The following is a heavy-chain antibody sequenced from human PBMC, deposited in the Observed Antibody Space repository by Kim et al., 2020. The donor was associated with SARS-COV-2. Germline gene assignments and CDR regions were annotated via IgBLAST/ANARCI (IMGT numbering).Heavy chain of an antibody. V-gene: IGHV1-69*13. CDR2: IIPIFGTA. D-gene: IGHD6-13*01. J-gene: IGHJ6*02. Sequence: SVKVSCKASGGTFSSYAISWVRQAPGQGLEWMGGIIPIFGTANYAQKFQGRVTITADESTSTAYMELSSLRSEDTAVYYCARHGRGIAAAGTGYYYYGMDVWGQGTTVTVSS. CDR3: ARHGRGIAAAGTGYYYYGMDV. CDR1: GGTFSSYA.